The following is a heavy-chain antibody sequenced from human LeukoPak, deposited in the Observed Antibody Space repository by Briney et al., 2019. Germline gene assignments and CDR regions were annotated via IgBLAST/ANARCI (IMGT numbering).Heavy chain of an antibody. Sequence: GRSLRLSCAAPGFTFSSYAMHWVRQAPGKGLEWVAVISYDGSNKYYADSVKGRFTISRDNSKNTLHLQMNSLRAEDTAVYYCARSPVCSGGSCPNDYWGQGTLVTVSS. CDR1: GFTFSSYA. V-gene: IGHV3-30-3*01. CDR3: ARSPVCSGGSCPNDY. D-gene: IGHD2-15*01. CDR2: ISYDGSNK. J-gene: IGHJ4*02.